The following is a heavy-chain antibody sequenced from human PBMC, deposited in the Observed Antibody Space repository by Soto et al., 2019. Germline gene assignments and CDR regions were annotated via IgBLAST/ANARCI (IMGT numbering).Heavy chain of an antibody. D-gene: IGHD6-13*01. CDR3: ARDIEAAAGWYYYYGMDV. CDR2: ISSSSSYI. Sequence: GGSLRLSCAASGFTFSSYSMNWVRQAPGKGLEWVSSISSSSSYIYYADSVKGRFTISRDNAKNSLYLQMNSLRAEDTAVYYCARDIEAAAGWYYYYGMDVWGQGTTVTVSS. J-gene: IGHJ6*02. V-gene: IGHV3-21*01. CDR1: GFTFSSYS.